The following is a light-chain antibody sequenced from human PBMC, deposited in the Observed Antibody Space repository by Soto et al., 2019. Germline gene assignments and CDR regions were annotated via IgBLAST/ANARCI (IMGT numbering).Light chain of an antibody. J-gene: IGKJ2*01. CDR1: QSISTY. CDR3: QQTYSPPMYT. Sequence: DIQMTQSPSSLSASVGDRVTITCRASQSISTYLNWYQYKPGKAPKVLIYAAYSLQSGVPSRFSGSGSGTEFTLTISSLQPEDLATYSGQQTYSPPMYTVGQGTKVDIK. V-gene: IGKV1-39*01. CDR2: AAY.